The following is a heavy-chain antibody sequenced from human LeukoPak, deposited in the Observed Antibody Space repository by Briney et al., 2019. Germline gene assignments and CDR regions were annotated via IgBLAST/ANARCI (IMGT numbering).Heavy chain of an antibody. D-gene: IGHD6-13*01. V-gene: IGHV1-46*01. CDR1: GYTFTSYY. J-gene: IGHJ5*02. Sequence: GASVKVSCKASGYTFTSYYMHWVRQAPGQGLEWMGIINPGGGSTSYAQEFQGRVTMTRDTSTSTIYMELSSLRSEDTAVYFCARECTAASGTSGSRWFDPWGQGTLVTVSS. CDR2: INPGGGST. CDR3: ARECTAASGTSGSRWFDP.